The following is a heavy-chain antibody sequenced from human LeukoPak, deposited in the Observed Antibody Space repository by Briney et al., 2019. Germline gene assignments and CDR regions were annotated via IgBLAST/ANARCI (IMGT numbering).Heavy chain of an antibody. CDR1: GGSISSSNW. V-gene: IGHV4-4*02. Sequence: SETLSLTCAVSGGSISSSNWWSWVRQPPGKGLEWIGEIYHSGSTNYNPSLKSRVTISVDKSKNQFSLKLSSVTAADTAVYYCARGGYYDSSGYYYWGQGTLVTVSS. J-gene: IGHJ4*02. D-gene: IGHD3-22*01. CDR3: ARGGYYDSSGYYY. CDR2: IYHSGST.